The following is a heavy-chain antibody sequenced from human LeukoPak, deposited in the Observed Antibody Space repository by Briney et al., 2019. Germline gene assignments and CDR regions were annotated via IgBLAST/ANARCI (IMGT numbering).Heavy chain of an antibody. V-gene: IGHV3-13*01. CDR1: GFSFSNSD. D-gene: IGHD6-13*01. CDR3: ASSYSSSWLHYDY. Sequence: GGSLRLSCAASGFSFSNSDMHWVRQATGKGLEWVSAIGAGADTYYPDSVKGRFTISRDNAKNSLYLQMNSLRAEDTAVYYCASSYSSSWLHYDYWGQGTLVTVSS. J-gene: IGHJ4*02. CDR2: IGAGADT.